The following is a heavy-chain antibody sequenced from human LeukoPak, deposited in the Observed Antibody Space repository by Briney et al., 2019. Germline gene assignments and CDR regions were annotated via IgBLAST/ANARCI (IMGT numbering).Heavy chain of an antibody. CDR3: ARGLIYGSGMLFDY. CDR2: IYHSGST. V-gene: IGHV4-59*01. D-gene: IGHD3-10*01. J-gene: IGHJ4*02. Sequence: SETLSLTCTVSGGSISSYYWSWIRQPPGKGLEWIGYIYHSGSTNYNPSLKSRVTISVDTSKNQFSLKLSSVTAADTAVYYCARGLIYGSGMLFDYWGQGTLVTVSS. CDR1: GGSISSYY.